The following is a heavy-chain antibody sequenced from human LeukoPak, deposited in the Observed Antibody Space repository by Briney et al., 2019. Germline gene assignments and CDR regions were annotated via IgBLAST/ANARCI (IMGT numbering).Heavy chain of an antibody. D-gene: IGHD5-12*01. CDR1: GFIFRSYA. V-gene: IGHV3-23*01. Sequence: SGGSLRLSCAASGFIFRSYAMSWVRQAPGKGLEWVLSISSSGDITYYADSVKGRFTITRDNSKNTLYLQMNSLSAEDTGVYYCSNVRQDGYEFDYCGQGTLVTVSS. CDR2: ISSSGDIT. CDR3: SNVRQDGYEFDY. J-gene: IGHJ4*02.